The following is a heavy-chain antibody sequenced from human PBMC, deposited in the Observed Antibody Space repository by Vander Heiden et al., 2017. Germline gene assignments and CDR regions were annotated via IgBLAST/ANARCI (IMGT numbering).Heavy chain of an antibody. D-gene: IGHD3-3*01. CDR2: MNPNSGNT. J-gene: IGHJ6*02. Sequence: QVQLVQSGAEVKKPGASVKVSCKASGYTFTSYDINWVRQATGQGLEWMGWMNPNSGNTGYAQKFQGRVTMTRNTSISTAYMELSSLRSEDTAVYYCARVPNYYDFGSGYYSLYGMDVWGQGTTVTVSS. CDR1: GYTFTSYD. CDR3: ARVPNYYDFGSGYYSLYGMDV. V-gene: IGHV1-8*01.